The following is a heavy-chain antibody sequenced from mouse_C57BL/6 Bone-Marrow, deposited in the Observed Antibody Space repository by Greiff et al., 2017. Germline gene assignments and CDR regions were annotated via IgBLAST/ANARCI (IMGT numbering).Heavy chain of an antibody. V-gene: IGHV14-2*01. J-gene: IGHJ3*01. CDR1: GFNIKDYY. CDR2: IDPEDGET. Sequence: DVKLVESGAELVKPGASVKLSCTASGFNIKDYYMHWVKQRTEQGLEWIGRIDPEDGETKYAPKFQGKATITADTSSNTAYLQLSSLTSEDTAVYYGARDGNDPWFAYWGQGTLVTVSA. D-gene: IGHD2-2*01. CDR3: ARDGNDPWFAY.